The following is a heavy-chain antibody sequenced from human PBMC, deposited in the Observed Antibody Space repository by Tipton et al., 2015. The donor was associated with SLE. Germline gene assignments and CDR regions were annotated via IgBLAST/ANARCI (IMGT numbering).Heavy chain of an antibody. CDR1: GFTFSDYY. Sequence: SLRLSCAASGFTFSDYYMSWIRQAPGKGLEWVSYISSSGSTIYYADSVKGRFTISRDNAKNPLYLQMNSLRAEDTAVYYCASLASNYENYMDVWGKGTTVTVSS. D-gene: IGHD4-11*01. J-gene: IGHJ6*03. V-gene: IGHV3-11*01. CDR3: ASLASNYENYMDV. CDR2: ISSSGSTI.